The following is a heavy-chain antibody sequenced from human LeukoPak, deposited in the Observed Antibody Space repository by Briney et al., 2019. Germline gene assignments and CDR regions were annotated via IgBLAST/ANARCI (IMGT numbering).Heavy chain of an antibody. CDR1: GFTFSSYS. J-gene: IGHJ4*02. Sequence: GGSQRLSCAASGFTFSSYSMNWVRQAPGKGLEWVSSISSTSSYIYYADSVKGRFTISRDNAKNSLYLQMNSLRAEDTAVYYCARGQRPITIFGVVIHFDYWGQGTLVTVSS. D-gene: IGHD3-3*01. V-gene: IGHV3-21*01. CDR3: ARGQRPITIFGVVIHFDY. CDR2: ISSTSSYI.